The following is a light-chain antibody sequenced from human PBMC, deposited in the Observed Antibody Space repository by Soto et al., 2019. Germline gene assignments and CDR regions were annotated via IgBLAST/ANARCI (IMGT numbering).Light chain of an antibody. CDR3: CSYAGSYAYV. J-gene: IGLJ1*01. CDR2: DVS. V-gene: IGLV2-11*01. CDR1: SSDVGGYDY. Sequence: QSVLTQPRSVSGSPGQSVTISCIGTSSDVGGYDYVSWYQQHPGKVPQLMIYDVSKRPSGVPDRFSGSKSGNTASLTISGLQAEDEADYYCCSYAGSYAYVFGPGTKVTVL.